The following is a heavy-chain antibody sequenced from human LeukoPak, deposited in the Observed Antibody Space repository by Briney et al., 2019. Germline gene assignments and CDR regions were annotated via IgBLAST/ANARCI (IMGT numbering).Heavy chain of an antibody. CDR2: IQSITDGGTT. D-gene: IGHD1-14*01. CDR1: GFSFSEAW. CDR3: TTYNDRDAFDI. J-gene: IGHJ3*02. Sequence: PGGSLRLSCAASGFSFSEAWMTWVRQAPGKGLEWVGRIQSITDGGTTDYAAPVKGRFTISRDDSKNTLYLQMNSLKTEDTAVYYCTTYNDRDAFDIWGQGTMVTVSP. V-gene: IGHV3-15*01.